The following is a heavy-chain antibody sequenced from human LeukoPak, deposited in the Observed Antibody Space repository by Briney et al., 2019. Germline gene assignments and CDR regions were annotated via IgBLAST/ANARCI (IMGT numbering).Heavy chain of an antibody. CDR2: ISAYNGNT. CDR1: GYTFTSYG. D-gene: IGHD4-17*01. Sequence: ASVKVSFTASGYTFTSYGISWVRQAPGQGLEWMGWISAYNGNTNYAQKLQGRVTMTTDTSTSTAYMELRSLRSDDTAVYYCARGPQIYGDYVDYNYYGMDVWGQGTTVTVSS. J-gene: IGHJ6*02. V-gene: IGHV1-18*01. CDR3: ARGPQIYGDYVDYNYYGMDV.